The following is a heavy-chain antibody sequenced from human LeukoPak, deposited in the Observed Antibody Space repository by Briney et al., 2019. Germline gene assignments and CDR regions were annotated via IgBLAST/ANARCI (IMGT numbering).Heavy chain of an antibody. CDR2: IYYSGST. CDR1: GDSINSSSYY. Sequence: SETLSLTCTVSGDSINSSSYYWGWLRQPPGKGLEWIGSIYYSGSTHYNPSLKSRVTISVDASKNQFSLKLRSVTAADTAVYYYARGKNSVLRYSNFDYWGQGTLVTVSS. J-gene: IGHJ4*02. D-gene: IGHD3-9*01. V-gene: IGHV4-39*07. CDR3: ARGKNSVLRYSNFDY.